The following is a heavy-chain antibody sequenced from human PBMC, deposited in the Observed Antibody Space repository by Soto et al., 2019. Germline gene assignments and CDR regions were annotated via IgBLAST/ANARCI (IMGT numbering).Heavy chain of an antibody. J-gene: IGHJ6*03. CDR2: INHSGST. CDR1: GGSFSGYY. Sequence: SETLSLTCAVYGGSFSGYYWSWIRQPPGKGLEWIGEINHSGSTNYNPSLMSRVTISVDTSENQFSLKLSSVTAADTAVYYCARGWGTDMVGVPADYYYYSMDVWGKGTTVSVSS. D-gene: IGHD2-2*01. CDR3: ARGWGTDMVGVPADYYYYSMDV. V-gene: IGHV4-34*01.